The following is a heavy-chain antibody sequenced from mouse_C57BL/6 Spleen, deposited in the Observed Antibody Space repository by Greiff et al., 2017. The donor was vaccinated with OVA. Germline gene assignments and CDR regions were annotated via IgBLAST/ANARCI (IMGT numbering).Heavy chain of an antibody. J-gene: IGHJ2*01. Sequence: EVQLQQSGPVLVKPGASVKMSCKASGYTFTDYYMNWVKQSHGKSLEWIGVINPYNGGTSYNQKFKGKATLTVDKSSSTAYMELNSLTSEDSAVYYCARSGITTAYFDYWGQGTTLTVSS. D-gene: IGHD1-2*01. CDR3: ARSGITTAYFDY. CDR1: GYTFTDYY. V-gene: IGHV1-19*01. CDR2: INPYNGGT.